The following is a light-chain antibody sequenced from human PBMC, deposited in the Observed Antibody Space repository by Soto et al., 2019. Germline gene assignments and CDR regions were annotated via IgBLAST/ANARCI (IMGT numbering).Light chain of an antibody. CDR3: KQRYSWIRA. CDR1: QSVSSS. Sequence: EFVVTQSPDTLSLSPGETATLSCRASQSVSSSVAWYQHKPGQSPRLVVYSGDKRATGIQTRFSGSGSGKELTLTIRSMESPDFEIYYCKQRYSWIRAFGPGKKVDIK. J-gene: IGKJ1*01. CDR2: SGD. V-gene: IGKV3D-15*01.